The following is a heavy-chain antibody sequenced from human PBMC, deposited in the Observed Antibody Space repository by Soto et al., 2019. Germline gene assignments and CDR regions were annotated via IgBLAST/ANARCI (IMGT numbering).Heavy chain of an antibody. CDR1: GFTFSSYW. D-gene: IGHD3-16*01. V-gene: IGHV3-74*01. Sequence: VQLVESGGGLVQPGGSLRLSCAASGFTFSSYWMHWVRQAPGKGLVWVSRINSDGSSTRYADSVQARITISRDNAKYMLYLQMNTLRAEETAVYYCARGWGSYYWGKGTPVTVSS. CDR3: ARGWGSYY. CDR2: INSDGSST. J-gene: IGHJ4*02.